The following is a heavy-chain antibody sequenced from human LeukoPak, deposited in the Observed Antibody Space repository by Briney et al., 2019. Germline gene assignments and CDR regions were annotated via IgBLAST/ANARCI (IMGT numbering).Heavy chain of an antibody. V-gene: IGHV3-21*01. J-gene: IGHJ4*02. CDR1: GFTFSSYS. D-gene: IGHD5-18*01. Sequence: GGSLRLSCAASGFTFSSYSMNWVRQAPGKGLEWVSSISSGSDYIFYADSVKGRFTISRDNAKNSLSLQMNSLRAGDTAVYYCARGTAMAPYDYWGQGTLVTVSS. CDR2: ISSGSDYI. CDR3: ARGTAMAPYDY.